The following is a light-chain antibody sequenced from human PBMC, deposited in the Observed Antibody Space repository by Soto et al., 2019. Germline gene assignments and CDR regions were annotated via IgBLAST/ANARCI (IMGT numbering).Light chain of an antibody. CDR2: GAS. CDR1: QSVSSSY. V-gene: IGKV3-20*01. Sequence: EIVLTQSPGTLSLSPGERATLSCRASQSVSSSYLAWYQQKPGQAPRLLIYGASSRATGIPDRFSGSGSGTDFTLTISRREPEDFAVYYCQQYGSSLITFGQGTRREIK. J-gene: IGKJ5*01. CDR3: QQYGSSLIT.